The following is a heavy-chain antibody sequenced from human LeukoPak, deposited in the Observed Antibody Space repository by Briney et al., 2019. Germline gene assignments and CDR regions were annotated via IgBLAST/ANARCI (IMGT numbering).Heavy chain of an antibody. D-gene: IGHD3-22*01. J-gene: IGHJ4*02. V-gene: IGHV3-21*01. CDR1: GFTFYNYA. CDR3: AREVSEGFDF. CDR2: FGTRSTSI. Sequence: GGSLRLSCAASGFTFYNYAMSWVRQAPGKGLEWVSSFGTRSTSIYHAGSVKGRFAISRDNAKNLLYLQMNSLRAEDTALYYCAREVSEGFDFWGQGTLVTVSS.